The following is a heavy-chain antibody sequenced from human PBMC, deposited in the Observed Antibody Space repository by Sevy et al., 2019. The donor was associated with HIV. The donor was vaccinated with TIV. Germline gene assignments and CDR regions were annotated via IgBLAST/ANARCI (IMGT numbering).Heavy chain of an antibody. J-gene: IGHJ4*02. D-gene: IGHD3-22*01. CDR1: GDSFSNNYYY. V-gene: IGHV4-39*01. Sequence: SETLSLTCAVSGDSFSNNYYYWGWIRQTPGKGLEWIGSFYSRGSPYYNPSLKSRVTIGVDTSRSQFSLNLRSVTAADTAVYYCARHYYDSSSFDYWGQGTLVTVSS. CDR3: ARHYYDSSSFDY. CDR2: FYSRGSP.